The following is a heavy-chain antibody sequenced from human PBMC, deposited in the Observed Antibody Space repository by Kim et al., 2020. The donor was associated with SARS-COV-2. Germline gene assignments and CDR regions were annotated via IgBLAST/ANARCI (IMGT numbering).Heavy chain of an antibody. Sequence: GGSLRLSCAASGFTFSSYAMSWVRQAPGKGLEWVSVIYSGGSSTYYADSVKGRFTISRDNSKNTLYLQMNSLRAEDTAVYYCANYDSKSPNFDYWGQGTLVTVSS. J-gene: IGHJ4*02. CDR2: IYSGGSST. CDR1: GFTFSSYA. D-gene: IGHD3-22*01. V-gene: IGHV3-23*03. CDR3: ANYDSKSPNFDY.